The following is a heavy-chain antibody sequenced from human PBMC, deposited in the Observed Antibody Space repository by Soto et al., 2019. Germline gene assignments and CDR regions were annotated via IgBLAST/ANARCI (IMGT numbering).Heavy chain of an antibody. CDR2: IYYSGST. J-gene: IGHJ4*02. CDR1: GGSISSRAYY. V-gene: IGHV4-39*01. D-gene: IGHD1-1*01. CDR3: ARLPGITTSRRDY. Sequence: PSETLSLTCSVSGGSISSRAYYWGWIRQPPGKGLEWIGSIYYSGSTYYSPSLKSRVTISVDTSKNQFSLKVRSVTAADTAVYYCARLPGITTSRRDYWGQGTLVTVSS.